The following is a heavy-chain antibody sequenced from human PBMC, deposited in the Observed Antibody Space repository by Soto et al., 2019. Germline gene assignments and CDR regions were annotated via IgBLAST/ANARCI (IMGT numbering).Heavy chain of an antibody. J-gene: IGHJ4*02. CDR3: AREQWLVRFDY. CDR2: INHSGST. D-gene: IGHD6-19*01. Sequence: ASETLSLTCAVYGGSFSGYYWSWIRQPPGKGLEWIGEINHSGSTNYNPSLKSRVTISVDTSKNQFSLKLSSVTAADTAVYYCAREQWLVRFDYWGQGTLVTVSS. CDR1: GGSFSGYY. V-gene: IGHV4-34*01.